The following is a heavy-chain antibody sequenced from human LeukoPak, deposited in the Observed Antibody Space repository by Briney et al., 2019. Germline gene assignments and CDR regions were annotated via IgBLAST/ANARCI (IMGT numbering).Heavy chain of an antibody. D-gene: IGHD3-10*01. V-gene: IGHV1-2*02. CDR2: VNGNNGDT. J-gene: IGHJ4*02. CDR3: VRDHGEAIRDLDY. CDR1: GYTFTDYY. Sequence: ASVKVSCKASGYTFTDYYIHWVRQAPGQGLEWMAWVNGNNGDTNYGQQFQARVTLTRDTSISTAYMELSRLTSDDTAVYYCVRDHGEAIRDLDYWGQGTLVTVSS.